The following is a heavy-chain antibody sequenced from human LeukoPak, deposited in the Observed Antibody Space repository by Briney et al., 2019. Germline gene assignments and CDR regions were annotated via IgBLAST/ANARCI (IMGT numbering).Heavy chain of an antibody. J-gene: IGHJ4*02. CDR2: INAYKGNT. CDR3: AGGDSSNRVFAY. V-gene: IGHV1-18*01. CDR1: GHTFTTYG. Sequence: ASVKVSCKASGHTFTTYGISWVRQAPGQGLEWMGWINAYKGNTNYAQTFQGRVTMTTDTSTSTVYMELRSLRSDDTAVYYCAGGDSSNRVFAYWGQGTLVTVSS. D-gene: IGHD6-13*01.